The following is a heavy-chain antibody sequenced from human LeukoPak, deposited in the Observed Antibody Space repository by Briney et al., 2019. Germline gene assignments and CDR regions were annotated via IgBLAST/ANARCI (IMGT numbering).Heavy chain of an antibody. V-gene: IGHV4-39*01. CDR1: GVSISSSSYY. CDR3: AGCIVVVPAFDP. Sequence: PSETLSLTCTVSGVSISSSSYYWGWIRQPPGKGLEWIGSIYYSGSTYYNPSLKSRVTISVDTYKKQFSLKLSSVNVADTAVYYCAGCIVVVPAFDPWGQGTLVTVSS. J-gene: IGHJ5*02. D-gene: IGHD2-2*01. CDR2: IYYSGST.